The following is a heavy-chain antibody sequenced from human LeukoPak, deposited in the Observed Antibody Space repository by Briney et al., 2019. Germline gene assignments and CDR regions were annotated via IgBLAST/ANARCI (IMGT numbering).Heavy chain of an antibody. CDR2: ISALNGNA. CDR1: GYTFTDYG. Sequence: ASVKVSCKASGYTFTDYGFTRVRQAPGQGLEWMGWISALNGNANYAHKFRGRVTLTRDTSTGTAYMELRSLKSDDTAVYYCARDEQYQLMILDFWGQGTLITVSS. CDR3: ARDEQYQLMILDF. D-gene: IGHD3-16*01. V-gene: IGHV1-18*01. J-gene: IGHJ4*02.